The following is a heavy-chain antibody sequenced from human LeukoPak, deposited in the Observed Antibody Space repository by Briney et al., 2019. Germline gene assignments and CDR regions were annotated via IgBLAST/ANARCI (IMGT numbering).Heavy chain of an antibody. CDR1: GYTFTDYY. J-gene: IGHJ5*02. CDR3: ARPKVAGQNWFDP. CDR2: INPNSGGT. D-gene: IGHD6-19*01. V-gene: IGHV1-2*02. Sequence: EASVRVSCKTSGYTFTDYYIHWVRQAPGRGLEWMGWINPNSGGTNYAQKFQGRVTMTRDTSISTAYMELSRLRSDDTAAYYCARPKVAGQNWFDPWGQGTLVTVSS.